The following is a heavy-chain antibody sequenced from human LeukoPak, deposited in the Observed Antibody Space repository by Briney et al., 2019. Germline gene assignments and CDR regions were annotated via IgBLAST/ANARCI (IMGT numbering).Heavy chain of an antibody. J-gene: IGHJ4*02. CDR3: ARYPARSIPAAIRKAFDY. Sequence: PSETLSLTCAVYGGSFSGYYWSWIRQPPGKGLEWIGEINHSGSTNYNPSLKSRVTISVDTSKNQFSLKLGSVTAADTAVYYCARYPARSIPAAIRKAFDYWGQGTLVTVSS. CDR1: GGSFSGYY. D-gene: IGHD2-2*01. V-gene: IGHV4-34*01. CDR2: INHSGST.